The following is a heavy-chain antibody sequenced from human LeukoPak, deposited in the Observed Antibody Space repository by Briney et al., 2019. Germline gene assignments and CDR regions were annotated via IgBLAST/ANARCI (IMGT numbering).Heavy chain of an antibody. D-gene: IGHD2-8*01. J-gene: IGHJ3*02. V-gene: IGHV4-59*01. CDR2: IYYSGST. CDR3: ARGSRILYYAGAAFDI. CDR1: GGSISSYY. Sequence: SETLSLTCTVSGGSISSYYWSWIRQPPGKGLEWIGYIYYSGSTNYNPSLKSRVTISVDTSKDQFSLKLSSVTAADTAVYYCARGSRILYYAGAAFDIWGQGTMVTVSS.